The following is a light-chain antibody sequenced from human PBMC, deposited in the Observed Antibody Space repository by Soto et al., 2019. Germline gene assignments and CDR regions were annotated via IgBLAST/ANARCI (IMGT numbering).Light chain of an antibody. CDR1: SSDVGGYNY. CDR3: ASYAGNKYV. Sequence: QSVVTQPPSASGSPGQSVTISCTGSSSDVGGYNYVSWYQQHPGKAPKLMIYEVSKRPSGASDRFSGTKSGNTASLTVSGLQAEDEADYYCASYAGNKYVFGTGTKVTVL. CDR2: EVS. J-gene: IGLJ1*01. V-gene: IGLV2-8*01.